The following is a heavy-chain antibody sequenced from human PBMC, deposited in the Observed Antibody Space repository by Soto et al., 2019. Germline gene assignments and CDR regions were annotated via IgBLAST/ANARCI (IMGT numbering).Heavy chain of an antibody. CDR2: ISAYNGNT. CDR1: GYTFTSYG. D-gene: IGHD3-9*01. V-gene: IGHV1-18*01. J-gene: IGHJ6*02. Sequence: ASVKVSCKASGYTFTSYGISWVRQAPGQGLEWMGWISAYNGNTNYAQKLQGRVTMTTDTSTSTAYMELRRLRSDDTAVYYCARDQTYYDILTGYSVGMDVWGQGTTVTVSS. CDR3: ARDQTYYDILTGYSVGMDV.